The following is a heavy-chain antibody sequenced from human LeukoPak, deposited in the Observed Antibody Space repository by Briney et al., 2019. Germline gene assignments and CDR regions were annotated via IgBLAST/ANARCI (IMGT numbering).Heavy chain of an antibody. D-gene: IGHD3-22*01. CDR1: GGSFSGYY. J-gene: IGHJ5*02. CDR3: ARVPDDSSGYYKPGWFDP. CDR2: INHSGST. Sequence: PSETLSLTCAIYGGSFSGYYWSWIRQPPGKGLEWIGEINHSGSTNYNPSLKSRVTISVDTSKNQFSLKLTSVTAADTAVYYCARVPDDSSGYYKPGWFDPWGQGTLVTVSS. V-gene: IGHV4-34*01.